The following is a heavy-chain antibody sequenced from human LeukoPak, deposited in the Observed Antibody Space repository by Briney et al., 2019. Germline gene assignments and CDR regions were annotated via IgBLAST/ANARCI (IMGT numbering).Heavy chain of an antibody. CDR3: ARETGGSFEYFDY. D-gene: IGHD7-27*01. CDR1: GYSFTSYY. Sequence: ASVKVSCKASGYSFTSYYIHWVRQAPGQGLEWMGRINPSSGGTNYARKFQGRVTMTRDTSITTAYMGLSSLRSDDTAVYYCARETGGSFEYFDYWGQGTLVTVSS. J-gene: IGHJ4*02. V-gene: IGHV1-2*06. CDR2: INPSSGGT.